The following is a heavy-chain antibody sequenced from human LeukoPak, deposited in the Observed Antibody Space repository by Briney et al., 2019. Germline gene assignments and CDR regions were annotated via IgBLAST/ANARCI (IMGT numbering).Heavy chain of an antibody. CDR1: GGSISSYY. Sequence: ASETLSLTCTVSGGSISSYYWTWLRQPPGKGLEWVGYFSYSGNTNHNPSLKSRVTMSVDTSKSQFSLKLSSVTAADTAVCYRACLSSNGRRAFDIWGQGTMVTVSP. CDR2: FSYSGNT. CDR3: ACLSSNGRRAFDI. V-gene: IGHV4-59*08. J-gene: IGHJ3*02. D-gene: IGHD2-8*01.